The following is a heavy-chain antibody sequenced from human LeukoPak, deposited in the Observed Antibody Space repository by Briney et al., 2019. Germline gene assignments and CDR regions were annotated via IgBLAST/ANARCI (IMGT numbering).Heavy chain of an antibody. CDR3: ATLYDYVWGSRGYYFDY. D-gene: IGHD3-16*01. CDR2: ISGSGGST. J-gene: IGHJ4*02. V-gene: IGHV3-23*01. CDR1: GFTFSSYA. Sequence: GGSLRLSCAASGFTFSSYAMSWVRQAPGKGLEWVSDISGSGGSTYYADSVKGRFTISRDNSKNTLYLQMNSLRAEDTAVYYCATLYDYVWGSRGYYFDYWGQGTLVTVSS.